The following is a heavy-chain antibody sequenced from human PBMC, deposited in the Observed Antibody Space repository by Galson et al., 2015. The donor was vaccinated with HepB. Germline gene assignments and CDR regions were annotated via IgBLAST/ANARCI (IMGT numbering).Heavy chain of an antibody. J-gene: IGHJ4*02. Sequence: SLRLSCAASGFTFSSYAMSWVRQAPGKGLEWVSAISGSGGSTYYADSVKGRFTISRDNSKNTLYLQMNSLRAEDTAVYYCAKGERVGTRDGSSPAGYYFDYWGQGTLVTVSS. D-gene: IGHD5-24*01. CDR2: ISGSGGST. CDR3: AKGERVGTRDGSSPAGYYFDY. V-gene: IGHV3-23*01. CDR1: GFTFSSYA.